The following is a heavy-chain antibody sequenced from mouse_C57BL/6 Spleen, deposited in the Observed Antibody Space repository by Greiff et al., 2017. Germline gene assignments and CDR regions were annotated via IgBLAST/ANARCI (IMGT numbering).Heavy chain of an antibody. CDR2: ISYDGSN. CDR3: ARGPIYYYGSYFDV. Sequence: VQLQQSGPGLVKPSQSLSLTCSVTGYSITSGYYWNWIRQFPGNKLGWMGYISYDGSNNYNPSLKNRISITRDTSKNQFFLKLNSVTTEDTATYYCARGPIYYYGSYFDVWGTGTTVTVSS. CDR1: GYSITSGYY. V-gene: IGHV3-6*01. D-gene: IGHD1-1*01. J-gene: IGHJ1*03.